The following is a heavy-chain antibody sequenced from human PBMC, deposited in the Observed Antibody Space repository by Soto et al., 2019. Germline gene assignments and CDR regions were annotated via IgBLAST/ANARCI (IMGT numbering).Heavy chain of an antibody. CDR3: ARDLGELYTI. V-gene: IGHV3-21*01. CDR2: ISSSSSYI. D-gene: IGHD3-10*01. CDR1: GFTFSSST. J-gene: IGHJ4*02. Sequence: ESGGGLVKPGGSLRLSCAGSGFTFSSSTMTWVRQAPGKGLEWVSSISSSSSYIYQPDSLKGRFTISRDNAKKSVFLEMSSLRAEDTAVYYCARDLGELYTIWGQGTLISVSS.